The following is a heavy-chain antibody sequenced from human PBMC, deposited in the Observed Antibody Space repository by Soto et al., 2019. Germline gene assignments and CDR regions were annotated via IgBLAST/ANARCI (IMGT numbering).Heavy chain of an antibody. D-gene: IGHD3-22*01. CDR1: GYSFAGYW. CDR2: IDPSDSQT. Sequence: GESLKISCQGSGYSFAGYWITWVRQKPGKGLEWMGRIDPSDSQTYYSPSFRGHVTISVTKSITTVFLQWSSLRASDTAMYYCARQIYDSDTGPNFQYYFDSWGQGTPVTVSS. J-gene: IGHJ4*02. CDR3: ARQIYDSDTGPNFQYYFDS. V-gene: IGHV5-10-1*01.